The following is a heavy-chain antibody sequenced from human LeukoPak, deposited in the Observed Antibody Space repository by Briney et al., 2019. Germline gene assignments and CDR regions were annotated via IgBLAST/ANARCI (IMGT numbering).Heavy chain of an antibody. Sequence: SVKVSCKASGGTFSSYAISWVRQAPGQGLEWMGGIIPIFGTANYAQKFQGRVTITADESTSTAYMELSSLRSEDTAVYYCARDVYYVRMGGNWFDPWGQGTLLTVSS. V-gene: IGHV1-69*01. CDR2: IIPIFGTA. CDR1: GGTFSSYA. D-gene: IGHD3-10*02. J-gene: IGHJ5*02. CDR3: ARDVYYVRMGGNWFDP.